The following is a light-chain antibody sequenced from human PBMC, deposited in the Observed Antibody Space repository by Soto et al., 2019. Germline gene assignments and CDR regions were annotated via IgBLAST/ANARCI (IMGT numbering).Light chain of an antibody. CDR3: QRYNDYQYV. CDR2: KAI. CDR1: QSSDTW. J-gene: IGKJ2*01. Sequence: DIQMTQSPSTLSASVGDRVTITCRGSQSSDTWLAWYQHKPGKAPKLLIHKAIILQSGVPSRFSGSASGTEFSLTISTLHPYDFATYYCQRYNDYQYVFGQGTKL. V-gene: IGKV1-5*03.